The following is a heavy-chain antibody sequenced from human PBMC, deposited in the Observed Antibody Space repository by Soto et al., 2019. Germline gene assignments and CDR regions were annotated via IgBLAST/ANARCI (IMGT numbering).Heavy chain of an antibody. Sequence: PGESLKSSGCSSGCSFTSYWISWVRQMPGKGLEWMGRIDPSDSYTNYSPSFQGHVTISADKSISTAYLQWSSLKASDTAMYYCARHSRPDRYGMDVWGQGTTVTVSS. CDR1: GCSFTSYW. CDR3: ARHSRPDRYGMDV. J-gene: IGHJ6*02. CDR2: IDPSDSYT. D-gene: IGHD3-22*01. V-gene: IGHV5-10-1*01.